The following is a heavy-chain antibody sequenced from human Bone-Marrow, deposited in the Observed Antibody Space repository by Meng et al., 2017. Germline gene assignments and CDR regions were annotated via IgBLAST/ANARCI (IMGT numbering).Heavy chain of an antibody. D-gene: IGHD6-19*01. CDR2: ISYDGFNK. CDR3: ARRAVPDI. CDR1: GFTFSSYG. Sequence: VPVVESGGGVVQPGRSLRLSCAASGFTFSSYGMHWVRQAPGKGLEWVAGISYDGFNKFYADSVKGRFTISRDKSQTSVDLQMNSLRPEDSAVYYCARRAVPDIWGQGALVTVPS. V-gene: IGHV3-30*06. J-gene: IGHJ4*02.